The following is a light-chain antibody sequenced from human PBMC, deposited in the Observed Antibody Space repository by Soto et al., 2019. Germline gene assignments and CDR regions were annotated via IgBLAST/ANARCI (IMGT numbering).Light chain of an antibody. V-gene: IGKV1-9*01. CDR2: AAS. CDR3: QQLNSYPPGT. J-gene: IGKJ2*02. CDR1: QGISSY. Sequence: IQLTQSPSSLSASVGDRVTITCRASQGISSYLAWYQQKPGKAPKLLIYAASTLQSGVPSRFSGSGSGTDFTLTISSLQLEDFATYYCQQLNSYPPGTFGQGTKLEIK.